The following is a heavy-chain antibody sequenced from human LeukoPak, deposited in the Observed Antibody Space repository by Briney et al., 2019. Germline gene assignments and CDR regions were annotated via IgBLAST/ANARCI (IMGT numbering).Heavy chain of an antibody. CDR1: GFTFVTYA. V-gene: IGHV3-23*01. CDR3: AKDSGNSFFDY. D-gene: IGHD2-15*01. CDR2: IRGSSS. J-gene: IGHJ4*02. Sequence: GGSLRLSCAASGFTFVTYAMSWVRQAPGQGLEWVSIIRGSSSDYADSVRGRFSISRDISKNTLYLQMNSLRAEDTALYYCAKDSGNSFFDYWGQGTLVTVSS.